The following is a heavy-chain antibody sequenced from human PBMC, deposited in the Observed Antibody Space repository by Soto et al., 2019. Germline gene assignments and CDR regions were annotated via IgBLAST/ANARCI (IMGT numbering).Heavy chain of an antibody. J-gene: IGHJ3*02. Sequence: QVQLQESGSGLVKPSETLSLTCAVSGGSISSDYYSWSWIRQPPGKDLEWIGYIYHGGSTYYNPSLRSRVTLSVDTSKNHFSLRLTSVTAADTAVYSCARLNRLRNDAFDIRGQGTLVAVSS. CDR1: GGSISSDYYS. CDR3: ARLNRLRNDAFDI. CDR2: IYHGGST. V-gene: IGHV4-30-2*01. D-gene: IGHD3-16*01.